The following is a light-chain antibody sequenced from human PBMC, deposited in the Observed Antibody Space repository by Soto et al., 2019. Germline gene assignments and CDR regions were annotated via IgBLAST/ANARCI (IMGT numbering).Light chain of an antibody. J-gene: IGKJ2*01. CDR3: QQSYDPPYT. V-gene: IGKV1-39*01. CDR1: RSIFKY. CDR2: AAS. Sequence: DIQMTQSPSSLSASVGDRVTITCRASRSIFKYLSWYQQKSGKPPKLVIYAASSLQSGVPSRFSGSGSGTDFTLTSSSLQPDDFATYYCQQSYDPPYTFGQGTRLEIK.